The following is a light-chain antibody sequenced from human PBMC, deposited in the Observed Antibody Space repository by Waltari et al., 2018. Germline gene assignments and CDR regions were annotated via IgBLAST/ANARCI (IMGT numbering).Light chain of an antibody. CDR2: GNN. CDR3: QSYDSSLGGWV. J-gene: IGLJ3*02. Sequence: QSVLTQPPSVSGAPGQRVTISCTGSSSNIGAGYDVHWYQHLPGTAPKLLIHGNNNRPSGVPDRCSGSRSGTSASLAITGLQAEDEADYYCQSYDSSLGGWVFGGGTKLTVL. CDR1: SSNIGAGYD. V-gene: IGLV1-40*01.